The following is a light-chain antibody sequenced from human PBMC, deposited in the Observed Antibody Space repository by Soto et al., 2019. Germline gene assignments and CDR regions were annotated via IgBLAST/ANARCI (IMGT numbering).Light chain of an antibody. CDR3: QKYSSDLT. J-gene: IGKJ4*01. Sequence: DIQMTQSPSSLSASVGDRVTITCRASQGISNYLAWYQQKPGKVPKLLIYAASTLQSGVPCRFSGGGSGTDSTLTISRLQPEDVATYYCQKYSSDLTFGGGTKVEIK. CDR2: AAS. CDR1: QGISNY. V-gene: IGKV1-27*01.